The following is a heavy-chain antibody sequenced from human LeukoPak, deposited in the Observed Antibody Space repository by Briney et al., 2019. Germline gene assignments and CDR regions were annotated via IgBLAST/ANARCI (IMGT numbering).Heavy chain of an antibody. CDR2: IYYSGST. D-gene: IGHD2-2*01. V-gene: IGHV4-59*08. Sequence: SETLSLTCTVSGGSISSYYWSWIRQPPGKGLEWIGYIYYSGSTNYNPSLKSRVTISVDTSKNQFSLKLSSVTAADTAVYYCARHRPHIVVVPAANPDFDYWGQGTLVTVSS. CDR3: ARHRPHIVVVPAANPDFDY. CDR1: GGSISSYY. J-gene: IGHJ4*02.